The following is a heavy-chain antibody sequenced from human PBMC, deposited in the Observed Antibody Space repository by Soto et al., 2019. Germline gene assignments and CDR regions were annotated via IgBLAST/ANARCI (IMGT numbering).Heavy chain of an antibody. CDR2: ISGSGGST. V-gene: IGHV3-23*01. CDR1: VFSAGINA. J-gene: IGHJ6*02. Sequence: SCAASVFSAGINAMECSAQAPGKGLEWVSAISGSGGSTYYADSVKGRFTISRDNSKNTLYLQMNSLRAEDTAVYYCAKDRGSSWYYYYYGMDVWGQATTVNV. CDR3: AKDRGSSWYYYYYGMDV. D-gene: IGHD6-13*01.